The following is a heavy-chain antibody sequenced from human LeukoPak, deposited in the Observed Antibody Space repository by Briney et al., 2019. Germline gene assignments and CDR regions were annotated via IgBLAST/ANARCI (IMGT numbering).Heavy chain of an antibody. V-gene: IGHV3-23*01. CDR1: GFTFSSYA. D-gene: IGHD3-10*01. CDR2: ISGRGGST. CDR3: AKEENYYGSGSYYNAHDY. J-gene: IGHJ4*02. Sequence: GESLKISCAASGFTFSSYAMSWVRQAPGKGLEWVSAISGRGGSTYYADSVKGRFTISRDNSKNTLYLQMNSLRAEDTAVYYCAKEENYYGSGSYYNAHDYWGQGTLVTVSS.